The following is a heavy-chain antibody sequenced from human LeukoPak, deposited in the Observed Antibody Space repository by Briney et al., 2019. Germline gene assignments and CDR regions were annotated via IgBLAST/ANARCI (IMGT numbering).Heavy chain of an antibody. CDR1: GFTFSSHA. CDR2: ISGTGRST. J-gene: IGHJ4*02. Sequence: PGGSLRLSCAASGFTFSSHAMNWVRQAPGKGLEWVSAISGTGRSTYYADSVKGRFTISRDNSKDTPYLQMNSLRAEDTAVYYCAKDVLWGQGTLATVSP. CDR3: AKDVL. V-gene: IGHV3-23*01.